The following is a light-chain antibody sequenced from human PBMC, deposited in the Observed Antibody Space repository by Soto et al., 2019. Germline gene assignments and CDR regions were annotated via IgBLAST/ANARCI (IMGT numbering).Light chain of an antibody. CDR3: QQYGGPVPWT. J-gene: IGKJ1*01. CDR1: QTISRNY. CDR2: GAS. Sequence: EVVLTQSPGTLSSSPGERATVSCRASQTISRNYLAWYQKKPGQAPRLLIYGASTRATGIPDRFTGSGSGTDFTLTIARLEPEDFAVYYCQQYGGPVPWTFGQGTKVEV. V-gene: IGKV3-20*01.